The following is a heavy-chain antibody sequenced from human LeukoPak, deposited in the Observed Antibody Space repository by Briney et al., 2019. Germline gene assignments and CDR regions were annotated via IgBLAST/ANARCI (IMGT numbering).Heavy chain of an antibody. Sequence: SETLSLTCAVYGGSFSGYYWSWIRKPPGKGLEWIGEINHSGSTNYNPSLKSRVTISVDTSKNQFSLKLSSVTAADTAVYYCALQWELLRGDVFYFDYWGQGTLVTVSS. V-gene: IGHV4-34*01. D-gene: IGHD1-26*01. CDR1: GGSFSGYY. CDR2: INHSGST. J-gene: IGHJ4*02. CDR3: ALQWELLRGDVFYFDY.